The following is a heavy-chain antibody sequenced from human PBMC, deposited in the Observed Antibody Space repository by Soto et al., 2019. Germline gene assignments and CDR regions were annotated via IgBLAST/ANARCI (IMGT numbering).Heavy chain of an antibody. Sequence: EVPLVESGGGLVQPGGSLRLSCAVSGFTFSSYEMNWVRQAPGKGLEWVSYISTSGTTIYYADSVKGRFTISRDNAKNSLFLQMNSLRAEDTAFYYCARFDGASRGYWGQGTLVTVSS. CDR2: ISTSGTTI. V-gene: IGHV3-48*03. CDR1: GFTFSSYE. CDR3: ARFDGASRGY. J-gene: IGHJ4*02. D-gene: IGHD3-10*01.